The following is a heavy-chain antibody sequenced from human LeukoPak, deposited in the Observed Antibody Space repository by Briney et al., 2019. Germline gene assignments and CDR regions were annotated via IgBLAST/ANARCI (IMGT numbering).Heavy chain of an antibody. V-gene: IGHV3-23*01. CDR1: GFTFSSYA. Sequence: PGGSLRLSCAASGFTFSSYAMTWVRQAPGKGLEWVSVISGSGGITYNADSVKGRFTISRDNSENTLYLQMNSLRPEDTAMYYCAKVFCSGGSCYPHTFDYWGQGILVTVSS. CDR3: AKVFCSGGSCYPHTFDY. D-gene: IGHD2-15*01. CDR2: ISGSGGIT. J-gene: IGHJ4*02.